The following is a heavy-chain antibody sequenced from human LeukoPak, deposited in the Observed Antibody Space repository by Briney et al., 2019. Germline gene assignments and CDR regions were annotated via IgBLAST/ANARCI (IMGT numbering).Heavy chain of an antibody. CDR2: ISSSGSTV. D-gene: IGHD4-23*01. J-gene: IGHJ4*02. CDR3: ARGGTADGNSPPFDY. V-gene: IGHV3-48*03. CDR1: GFTFSSYE. Sequence: GGSLRLSCAASGFTFSSYEMNWVRQAPGRGLEWVSYISSSGSTVYYADSVKGRFTISRDNAKNSLYLQMNSLRAEDTAVYYCARGGTADGNSPPFDYWGQGTLVTVSS.